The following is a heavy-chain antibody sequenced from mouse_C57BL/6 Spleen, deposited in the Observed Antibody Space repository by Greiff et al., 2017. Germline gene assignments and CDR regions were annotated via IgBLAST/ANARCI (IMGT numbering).Heavy chain of an antibody. CDR1: GFNIKDDY. CDR3: ARSPSYYGRRGFDY. V-gene: IGHV14-4*01. Sequence: EVKLQQSGAELVRPGASVKLSCTASGFNIKDDYMHWVKQRPEQGLEWIGWIDPENGDTAYASKFQGKATITADTSSNTAYLQLSSLTSEDSAVYYCARSPSYYGRRGFDYWGQGTTLTVSS. D-gene: IGHD1-1*01. J-gene: IGHJ2*01. CDR2: IDPENGDT.